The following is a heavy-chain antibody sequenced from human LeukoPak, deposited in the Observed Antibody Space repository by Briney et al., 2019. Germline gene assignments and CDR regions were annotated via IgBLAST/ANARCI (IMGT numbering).Heavy chain of an antibody. CDR3: ARADPEWYLDL. CDR2: MNSNSGNT. J-gene: IGHJ2*01. Sequence: ASVKVSCKASGYTFTNYDIMWVRQATGQGPEWMGWMNSNSGNTGYAQKFQGRVSMTRDTSINTAYMELHSLTSEDTAVYYCARADPEWYLDLWGRGTLVTVSS. CDR1: GYTFTNYD. V-gene: IGHV1-8*01.